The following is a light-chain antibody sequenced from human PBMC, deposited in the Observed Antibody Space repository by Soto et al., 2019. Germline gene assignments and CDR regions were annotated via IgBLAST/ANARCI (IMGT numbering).Light chain of an antibody. Sequence: DIQMTQSPSTLSASVGDRVTITCRASQSISSWLAWYQQKPGKAPKVLIYKASSLESGVPSRFSGSGSGTEFTLTISRRQADDFATYYCQQYNSFPFTFGQGTKLEMK. J-gene: IGKJ2*01. CDR2: KAS. CDR3: QQYNSFPFT. V-gene: IGKV1-5*03. CDR1: QSISSW.